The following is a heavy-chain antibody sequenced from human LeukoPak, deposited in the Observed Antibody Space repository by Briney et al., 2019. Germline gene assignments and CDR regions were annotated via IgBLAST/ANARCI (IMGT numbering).Heavy chain of an antibody. Sequence: ASVKVSCKASGYTFTGYYMHWVRQAPGQGLEWMGRINPNSGGTNYAQKFQGRVTMTRDTSISTAYMELSGLRSDDTAVYYCARVPLAALDFDYRGQGTLVTVSS. CDR3: ARVPLAALDFDY. CDR2: INPNSGGT. J-gene: IGHJ4*02. D-gene: IGHD2-15*01. V-gene: IGHV1-2*06. CDR1: GYTFTGYY.